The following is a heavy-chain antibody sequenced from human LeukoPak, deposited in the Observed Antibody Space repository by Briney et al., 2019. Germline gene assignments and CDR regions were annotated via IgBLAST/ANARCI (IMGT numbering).Heavy chain of an antibody. J-gene: IGHJ1*01. CDR3: ATQWLESSECFHH. V-gene: IGHV3-23*01. Sequence: GGSLRLSCAASGFTFSSYAMSWVRQAPGKGLKWVSAISGSGGSTYYADSVKGRFTISRDNSKNTLFLQVDSLRVEDTAMYYCATQWLESSECFHHWGQGTLVSVYS. CDR2: ISGSGGST. D-gene: IGHD6-19*01. CDR1: GFTFSSYA.